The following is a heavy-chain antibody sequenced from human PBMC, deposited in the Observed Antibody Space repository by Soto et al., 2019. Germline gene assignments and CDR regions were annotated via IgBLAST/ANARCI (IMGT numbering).Heavy chain of an antibody. D-gene: IGHD3-3*01. CDR2: IYYSGST. Sequence: QVQLQESGPGLVKPSQTLSLTCTVSGGSISSGGYYWSWIRQHPGKGLEWIGYIYYSGSTYYNPSLKSRVTISVDTSKNQFSLKLSSVTAADTAVYYCARVGRLRAGYYTLGVDYWGQGTLVTVSS. J-gene: IGHJ4*02. V-gene: IGHV4-31*03. CDR3: ARVGRLRAGYYTLGVDY. CDR1: GGSISSGGYY.